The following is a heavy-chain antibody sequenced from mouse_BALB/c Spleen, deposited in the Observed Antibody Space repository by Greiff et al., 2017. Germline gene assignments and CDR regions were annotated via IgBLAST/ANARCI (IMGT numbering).Heavy chain of an antibody. D-gene: IGHD1-2*01. CDR3: TITTAHWYFDV. CDR1: GYTFTSYW. Sequence: LQQPGSELVRPGASVKLSCKASGYTFTSYWMYWVKQRPGQGLEWIGNIYPGSGSTNYDEKFKSKATLTVDTSSSTAYMQLSSLTSEDSAVYYCTITTAHWYFDVWGAGTTVTVSS. CDR2: IYPGSGST. V-gene: IGHV1S22*01. J-gene: IGHJ1*01.